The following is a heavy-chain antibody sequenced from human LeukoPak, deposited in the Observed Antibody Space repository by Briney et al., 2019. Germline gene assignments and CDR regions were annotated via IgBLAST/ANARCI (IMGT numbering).Heavy chain of an antibody. Sequence: ASVKVSCKVSGYTLTELSMHWVRQAPGKGLEWMGGFDPEDGGTIYAQKFQGRVTMTEDTSTDTAYMELSSLRSEDTAVYYCATNGYCSSTSCYRKSGLDYRGQGTLVTVSS. CDR2: FDPEDGGT. V-gene: IGHV1-24*01. D-gene: IGHD2-2*01. CDR3: ATNGYCSSTSCYRKSGLDY. J-gene: IGHJ4*02. CDR1: GYTLTELS.